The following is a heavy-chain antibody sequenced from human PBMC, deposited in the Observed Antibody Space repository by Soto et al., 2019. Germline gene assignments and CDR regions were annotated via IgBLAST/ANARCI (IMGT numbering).Heavy chain of an antibody. CDR2: IYYSGST. CDR1: GGSISSGGYY. Sequence: SETLSLTCTVSGGSISSGGYYWSWIRQHPGKGLEWIGYIYYSGSTYYNPSLKSRVTISVDTSKNQFSLKLSSVTAADTAVYYCAREVGYYDILTGYYSDYYYGMDVWGQGTTVTGSS. D-gene: IGHD3-9*01. V-gene: IGHV4-31*03. CDR3: AREVGYYDILTGYYSDYYYGMDV. J-gene: IGHJ6*02.